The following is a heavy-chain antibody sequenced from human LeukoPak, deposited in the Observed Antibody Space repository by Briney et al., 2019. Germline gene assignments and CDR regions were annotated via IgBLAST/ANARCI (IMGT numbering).Heavy chain of an antibody. Sequence: PGGSLRLSCAASGFTFSSYAMSWVRQAPGKGLEWVSAISGSGGSTYYADPVKGRFTISRDNSRNTVYLQMNSLGAEDTAVYYCAKAPTKEEEWLLLNYFDYWGQGTLVTVSS. J-gene: IGHJ4*02. D-gene: IGHD3-22*01. V-gene: IGHV3-23*01. CDR3: AKAPTKEEEWLLLNYFDY. CDR2: ISGSGGST. CDR1: GFTFSSYA.